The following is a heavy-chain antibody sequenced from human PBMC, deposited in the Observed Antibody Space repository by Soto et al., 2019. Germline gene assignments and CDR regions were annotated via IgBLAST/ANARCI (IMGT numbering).Heavy chain of an antibody. D-gene: IGHD6-19*01. V-gene: IGHV3-33*01. CDR2: IWYDGSNK. Sequence: QVQLVESGGGVVQPGRSLRLSCAASGFTFSSYGMHWVRQAPGKGLEWVAVIWYDGSNKYYADSVKGRFTISRDNSKNSLFXQMNSLRAEDTAVYYCARDGITPLTGYSSGWYLGYWGQGTLVTVSS. CDR1: GFTFSSYG. CDR3: ARDGITPLTGYSSGWYLGY. J-gene: IGHJ4*02.